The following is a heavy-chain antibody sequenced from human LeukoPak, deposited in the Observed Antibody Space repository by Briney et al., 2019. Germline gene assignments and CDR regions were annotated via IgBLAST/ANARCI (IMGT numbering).Heavy chain of an antibody. D-gene: IGHD2/OR15-2a*01. CDR1: GVSVSTSH. J-gene: IGHJ4*02. Sequence: ETLSLTCNVSGVSVSTSHWNWIRQRPGKGLEWIGCLSYTGKTDYNPCLKSRVSISLGSSNNHFSLKLTSVTAADTAVYYYSEGYFEPFDHWGQGILVTVS. CDR2: LSYTGKT. V-gene: IGHV4-59*02. CDR3: SEGYFEPFDH.